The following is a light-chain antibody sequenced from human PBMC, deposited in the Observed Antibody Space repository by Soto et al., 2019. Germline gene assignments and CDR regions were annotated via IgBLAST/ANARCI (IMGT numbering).Light chain of an antibody. V-gene: IGKV1-39*01. CDR2: AVS. J-gene: IGKJ1*01. Sequence: DIQMTQSPSSLSASVGDRVTITCRASQSISTYLNWYQQKPGKAPKLLIHAVSILQSGVPSRFSGSGSGTDFSLTISSLQPEDSATYYCQQSYNTPRTFGQGTKVEIK. CDR3: QQSYNTPRT. CDR1: QSISTY.